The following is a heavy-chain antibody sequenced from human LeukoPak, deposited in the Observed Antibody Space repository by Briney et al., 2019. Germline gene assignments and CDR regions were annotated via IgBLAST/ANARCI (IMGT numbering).Heavy chain of an antibody. V-gene: IGHV3-48*03. CDR3: ARVGDYGDLTDY. J-gene: IGHJ4*02. Sequence: GGSLRLSCAASGFTFSSYEMNWVRQTPGKGLEWVSYISSSGSTKYYADSVKGRFTISRDKAKNSLYLQMNRLRAEDTAVYYCARVGDYGDLTDYWGEGTLVTVSS. CDR2: ISSSGSTK. D-gene: IGHD4-17*01. CDR1: GFTFSSYE.